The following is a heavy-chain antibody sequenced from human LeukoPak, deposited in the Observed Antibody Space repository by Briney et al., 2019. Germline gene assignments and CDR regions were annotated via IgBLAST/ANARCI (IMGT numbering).Heavy chain of an antibody. Sequence: GGSLRLSCAASGFTFSSYAMSWVRQAPGKGLEGVQAITESGNIPYSADSVKGRFTISRDNSKNTLYLQMNSLRAGDTAVYYCAKALSAYNYGVDFWGQGTLVTVSS. D-gene: IGHD5-18*01. CDR1: GFTFSSYA. V-gene: IGHV3-23*01. J-gene: IGHJ4*02. CDR2: ITESGNIP. CDR3: AKALSAYNYGVDF.